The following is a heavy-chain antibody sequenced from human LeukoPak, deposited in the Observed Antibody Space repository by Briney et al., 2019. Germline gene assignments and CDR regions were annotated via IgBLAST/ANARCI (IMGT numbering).Heavy chain of an antibody. V-gene: IGHV4-38-2*02. D-gene: IGHD5-12*01. CDR3: ARVWGVATSGN. CDR1: GYSISSGYY. J-gene: IGHJ4*02. Sequence: SETLSLTCTVSGYSISSGYYWGWIRQPPGKGLEWIGSIYHSGSTYYNPSLKSRVTISVDTSKNQFSLKLSSVTAADTAVYYCARVWGVATSGNWGQGTLVTVSS. CDR2: IYHSGST.